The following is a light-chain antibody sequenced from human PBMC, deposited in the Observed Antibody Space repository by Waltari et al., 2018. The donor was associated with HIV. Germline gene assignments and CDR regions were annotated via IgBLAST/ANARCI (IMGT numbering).Light chain of an antibody. CDR3: SSHAGSKVV. J-gene: IGLJ2*01. Sequence: QSALTQPPSASGSPGQSVTLSCTGTSSDVGGYNYVPWHQQHHGKAPKLMIYDVIKRPSGVPDRFSGSKSGNTASLTVSGLQPEDEADYYCSSHAGSKVVFGGGTRLTVL. CDR2: DVI. CDR1: SSDVGGYNY. V-gene: IGLV2-8*01.